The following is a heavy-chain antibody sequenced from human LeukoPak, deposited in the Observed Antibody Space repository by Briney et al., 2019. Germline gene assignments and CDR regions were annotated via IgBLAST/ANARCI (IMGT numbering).Heavy chain of an antibody. CDR3: ARLRSCGGDCYYFDY. Sequence: SVKVSCTASGGTFSSYAISWVRQAPGQGLEWMGGIIPIFGTANYAQKFQVSVTIPADESPSTAYMELSSLRSEDTAVYYCARLRSCGGDCYYFDYWRQGTLVTVSS. CDR2: IIPIFGTA. D-gene: IGHD2-21*02. V-gene: IGHV1-69*13. CDR1: GGTFSSYA. J-gene: IGHJ4*02.